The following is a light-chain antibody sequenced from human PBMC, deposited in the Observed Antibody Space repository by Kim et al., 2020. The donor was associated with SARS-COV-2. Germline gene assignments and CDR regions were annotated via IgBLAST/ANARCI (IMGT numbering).Light chain of an antibody. CDR1: GLGDKY. J-gene: IGLJ3*02. V-gene: IGLV3-1*01. CDR2: QDI. Sequence: SYELTQPPSVSVSPGQTAIITCSGDGLGDKYAFWYQQKPGHSPVLVIYQDIKRTSGIPERFSGSNSGNTATLTISGTQAMDEAEYYRQTWDSGTAVVFGG. CDR3: QTWDSGTAVV.